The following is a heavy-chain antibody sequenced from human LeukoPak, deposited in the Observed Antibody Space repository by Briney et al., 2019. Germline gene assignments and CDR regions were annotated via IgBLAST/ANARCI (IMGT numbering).Heavy chain of an antibody. D-gene: IGHD6-6*01. Sequence: GGSLRLSCAASGFTFSSYAMSWVRQAPGKGLEWVSAISGSGGSTYYADSVKGRFTISRDNSKNTLYLQMNSLRAEDTAVYYCAKYSSSSGSYYYYYMDVWGKGTTVTVSS. CDR3: AKYSSSSGSYYYYYMDV. CDR1: GFTFSSYA. CDR2: ISGSGGST. J-gene: IGHJ6*03. V-gene: IGHV3-23*01.